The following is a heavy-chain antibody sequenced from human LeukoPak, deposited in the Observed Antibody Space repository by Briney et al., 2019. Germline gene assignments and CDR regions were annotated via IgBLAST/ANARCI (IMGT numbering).Heavy chain of an antibody. J-gene: IGHJ5*02. D-gene: IGHD2-2*01. Sequence: GGTLRLSCAASGFTFSSYWMSGVRQAPGKGVEWVANIKQDGSEKYSVDSVKGRFTISRDNAKNSPYLQMNSLRAEDTAVYYCARDDCSSISCYHNWFDPWGQGTLVTVSS. CDR1: GFTFSSYW. CDR3: ARDDCSSISCYHNWFDP. CDR2: IKQDGSEK. V-gene: IGHV3-7*01.